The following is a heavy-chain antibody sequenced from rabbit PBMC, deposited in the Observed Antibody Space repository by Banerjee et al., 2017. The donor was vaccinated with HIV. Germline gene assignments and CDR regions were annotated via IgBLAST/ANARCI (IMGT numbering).Heavy chain of an antibody. D-gene: IGHD6-1*01. V-gene: IGHV1S40*01. CDR1: GFSFSSSYY. Sequence: QSLEESGGDLVKPGASLTLTCTASGFSFSSSYYMCWVRQAPGKGLEWIGCIDTGGSGTTWYASWAKGRFTISKTSSTTVTLQLSSLTAADTATYFCARAPYSEDSYDLWGPGTLVAVS. CDR3: ARAPYSEDSYDL. J-gene: IGHJ4*01. CDR2: IDTGGSGTT.